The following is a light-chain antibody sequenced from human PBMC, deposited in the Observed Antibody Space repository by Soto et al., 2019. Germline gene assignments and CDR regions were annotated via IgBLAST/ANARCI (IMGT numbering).Light chain of an antibody. Sequence: QSALTQPASVSGSPGQSITISCTGTRGDVGGYNSVSWYQHHPGKAPKLMIYDVSNRPSGISYRFSGSKSGNTASLTISGLKPEDEADYYCSSYTNSATLIFGGGTKLTVL. CDR3: SSYTNSATLI. J-gene: IGLJ2*01. CDR2: DVS. CDR1: RGDVGGYNS. V-gene: IGLV2-14*03.